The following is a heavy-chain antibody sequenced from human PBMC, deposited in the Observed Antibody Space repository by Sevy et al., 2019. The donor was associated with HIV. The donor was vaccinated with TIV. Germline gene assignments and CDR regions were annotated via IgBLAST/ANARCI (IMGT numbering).Heavy chain of an antibody. Sequence: SETLSLTCTVSGGSISSGGYYWSWIRQPAGKGLEWLGRIYTSWSTNYNPSLKSRVTISVDTSKNQFSLKLSSVTAADTAVYYCARAPLDDILTGYYRAFDYWGQGTLVTVSS. V-gene: IGHV4-61*02. CDR1: GGSISSGGYY. CDR3: ARAPLDDILTGYYRAFDY. CDR2: IYTSWST. J-gene: IGHJ4*02. D-gene: IGHD3-9*01.